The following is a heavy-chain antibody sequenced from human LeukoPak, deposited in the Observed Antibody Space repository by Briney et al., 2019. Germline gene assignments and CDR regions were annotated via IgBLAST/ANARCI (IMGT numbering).Heavy chain of an antibody. CDR2: MSTNGVAT. CDR1: GFTFSSYA. D-gene: IGHD3-16*01. CDR3: AKSLRGTRSYYYYYMDV. J-gene: IGHJ6*03. Sequence: GGSLRLSCAASGFTFSSYAMSWVRQAPGKGLEWVSTMSTNGVATYYADSVKGRFTISRDNSKNTLYLQMNSLIADDTAVYYCAKSLRGTRSYYYYYMDVWGKGTTVTVSS. V-gene: IGHV3-23*01.